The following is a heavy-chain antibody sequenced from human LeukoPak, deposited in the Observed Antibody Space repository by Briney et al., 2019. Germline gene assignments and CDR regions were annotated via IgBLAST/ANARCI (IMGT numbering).Heavy chain of an antibody. CDR3: VRGGNIYMSGKIKILED. CDR1: GFTFSSYA. V-gene: IGHV3-30*04. J-gene: IGHJ4*02. Sequence: QSGGSLRLSCAASGFTFSSYAMHWVRQPPGKGLEWVAVISYDGRNGYYSDSVKGRFTISRDNSKNTLYLEMNSLKGDDTAVYFCVRGGNIYMSGKIKILEDWGQGTLVTVSS. D-gene: IGHD3-3*01. CDR2: ISYDGRNG.